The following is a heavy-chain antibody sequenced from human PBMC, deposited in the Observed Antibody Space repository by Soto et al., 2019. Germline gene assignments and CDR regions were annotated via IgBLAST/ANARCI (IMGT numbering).Heavy chain of an antibody. CDR2: IHPGGQTI. J-gene: IGHJ3*01. Sequence: PGGSLRLSCAASGFTFSSSEMYWVRQAPGKGLEWISYIHPGGQTIFYAESVKGRFTISRDNAKNSVYLQMNSLRAEDTAVYYCARRGSSWGQGTMVTVSS. D-gene: IGHD2-2*01. CDR1: GFTFSSSE. CDR3: ARRGSS. V-gene: IGHV3-48*03.